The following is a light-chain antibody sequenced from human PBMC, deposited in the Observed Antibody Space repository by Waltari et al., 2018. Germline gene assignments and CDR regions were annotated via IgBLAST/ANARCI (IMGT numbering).Light chain of an antibody. J-gene: IGKJ2*01. CDR1: QSVRCSY. V-gene: IGKV3-20*01. CDR3: QQYGSSPPALYT. Sequence: ELVLTQSPGTLSLSPAESATLPCRHSQSVRCSYLAWFQQKPGQAPRLLIYGASSRATGIPDRFIGSGSGTDFTLTISRLEPEDFAVYYCQQYGSSPPALYTFGQGTKLEIK. CDR2: GAS.